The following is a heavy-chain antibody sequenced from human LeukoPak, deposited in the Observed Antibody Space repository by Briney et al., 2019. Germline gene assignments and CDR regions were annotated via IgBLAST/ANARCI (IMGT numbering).Heavy chain of an antibody. V-gene: IGHV4-34*01. CDR1: GGSFSGYY. CDR2: INHSGST. Sequence: PSETLSLTCAVYGGSFSGYYWSWIRQPPGKGLEWIGEINHSGSTNYNPSLKSRVTISVDTSKNQFSPKLSSVTAADTAVYYCARGGGPRYCSSTSCRRNYFDYWGQGTLVTVSS. CDR3: ARGGGPRYCSSTSCRRNYFDY. J-gene: IGHJ4*02. D-gene: IGHD2-2*01.